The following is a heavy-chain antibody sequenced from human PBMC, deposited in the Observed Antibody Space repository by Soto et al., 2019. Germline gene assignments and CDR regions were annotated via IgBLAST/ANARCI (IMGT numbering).Heavy chain of an antibody. D-gene: IGHD3-16*01. V-gene: IGHV4-61*01. CDR2: FHYGGRT. J-gene: IGHJ4*02. Sequence: SETLSPTSTVSGVSVTRTSFYWSWIRQAPGKGLEWIGYFHYGGRTNYNPSLKSRVNISVDTAKNQFSPQLPSVTAADTALYFCVRERAFSYAYDVWGQGSLVTVSS. CDR1: GVSVTRTSFY. CDR3: VRERAFSYAYDV.